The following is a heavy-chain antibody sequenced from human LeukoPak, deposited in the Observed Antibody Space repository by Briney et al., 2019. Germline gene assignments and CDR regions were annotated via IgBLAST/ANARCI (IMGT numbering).Heavy chain of an antibody. V-gene: IGHV1-8*03. Sequence: ASVKVSCKASGYTFTSYDINWVRQAAGQGLEWMGWMNPNSGNTGYAQKFQGRVTITRNTSISTAYMELSSLRSEDTAVYSCARAVAAYFDYWGQGTLVTVSS. D-gene: IGHD6-19*01. J-gene: IGHJ4*02. CDR2: MNPNSGNT. CDR3: ARAVAAYFDY. CDR1: GYTFTSYD.